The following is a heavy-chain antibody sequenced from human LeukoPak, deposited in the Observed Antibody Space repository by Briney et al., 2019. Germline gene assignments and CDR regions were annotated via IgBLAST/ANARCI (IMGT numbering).Heavy chain of an antibody. D-gene: IGHD3-22*01. J-gene: IGHJ4*02. CDR1: GGSISSYY. CDR2: IYYSGST. Sequence: PSETLSLTCTVSGGSISSYYWSWIGQPPGKGLEWIGYIYYSGSTNYNPSLKSRVTISVDTSKNQFSLKLSSVTAADTAVYYCARQGRSSSGYYVFFDYWGQGTLVTVSS. CDR3: ARQGRSSSGYYVFFDY. V-gene: IGHV4-59*08.